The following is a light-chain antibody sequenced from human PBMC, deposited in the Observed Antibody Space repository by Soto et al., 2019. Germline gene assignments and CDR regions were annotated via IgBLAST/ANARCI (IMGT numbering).Light chain of an antibody. CDR3: SSYTSRSTFWV. Sequence: QSALTQPASVSGSPGQSITISCTGTSSDVDGYKYVSWYQQHPGKAPKLMIYAVSNRPSGVSNRFSGSKSGDTASLTISGLQAEDEDAYYCSSYTSRSTFWVFGGGTKLTVL. CDR2: AVS. V-gene: IGLV2-14*01. CDR1: SSDVDGYKY. J-gene: IGLJ3*02.